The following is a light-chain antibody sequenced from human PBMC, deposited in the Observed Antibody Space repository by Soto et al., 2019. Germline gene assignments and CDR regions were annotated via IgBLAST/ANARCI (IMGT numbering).Light chain of an antibody. CDR1: SSNIGARYD. CDR3: ASWDDMLSGPV. Sequence: QLVLTQPPSVSGAPGQRVTISCTGSSSNIGARYDVHWYQCLPGTAPKLLVYRTDHRPSGVPDRFSGSKSGTSASLAISGLQSEDESYYYCASWDDMLSGPVLGGGTKLTVL. CDR2: RTD. V-gene: IGLV1-40*01. J-gene: IGLJ2*01.